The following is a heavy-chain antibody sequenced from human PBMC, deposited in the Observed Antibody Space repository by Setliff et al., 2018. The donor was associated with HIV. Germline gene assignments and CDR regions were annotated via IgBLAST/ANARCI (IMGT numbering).Heavy chain of an antibody. CDR3: ARGGSYYNFWSGYEHFDY. CDR2: VYHTGST. V-gene: IGHV4-38-2*01. CDR1: GYSMSSGYY. Sequence: PSETLSLTCGVSGYSMSSGYYWGWIRQPPGKGLEWIGNVYHTGSTYYNPSLKSRVTISVDTSKNQFSLKLSSVTAADTAVYYCARGGSYYNFWSGYEHFDYWGQGTLVTVSS. J-gene: IGHJ4*02. D-gene: IGHD3-3*01.